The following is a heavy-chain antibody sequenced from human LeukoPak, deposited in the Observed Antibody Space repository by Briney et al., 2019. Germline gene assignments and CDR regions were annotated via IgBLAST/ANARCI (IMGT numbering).Heavy chain of an antibody. J-gene: IGHJ6*02. V-gene: IGHV4-34*01. CDR1: GGSFSGYY. Sequence: SKTLSLTCAVYGGSFSGYYWSWIRQPPGKGLEWIGEINHSGSTNYNPSLKSRVTISVDTSKNQFSLKLSSVTAADTAVYYCASGSGNYYSYAMDVWGQGTTVTVSS. CDR2: INHSGST. CDR3: ASGSGNYYSYAMDV.